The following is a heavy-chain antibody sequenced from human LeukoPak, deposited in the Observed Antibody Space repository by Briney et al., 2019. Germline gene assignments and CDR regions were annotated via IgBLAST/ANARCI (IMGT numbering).Heavy chain of an antibody. D-gene: IGHD3-10*01. CDR3: ASTGGYGSGTYDYYYFGMDV. V-gene: IGHV3-48*03. J-gene: IGHJ6*02. CDR2: ITSSGRII. Sequence: GGSLRLSCAASGFTFSSYEMNWVRQAPGKGLEWVAYITSSGRIIYYADSVKGRFTISRDNAKNSLYLQMNSLRAEDTAVYYCASTGGYGSGTYDYYYFGMDVWGQGATVTVSS. CDR1: GFTFSSYE.